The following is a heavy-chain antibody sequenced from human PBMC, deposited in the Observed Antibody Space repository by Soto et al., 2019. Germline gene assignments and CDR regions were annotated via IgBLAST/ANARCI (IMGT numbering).Heavy chain of an antibody. CDR3: ASLYYSRNS. Sequence: QLQLQESGPGLVKPSETLSLTCTVSGGSISSSTYYWGWIRQPPGGGLEWIGSVFHTGRTYYNPSLKSRVTMSVDTSNNQFSLNLSSVTAKDTSMYYCASLYYSRNSWGQGTLVIVSS. CDR2: VFHTGRT. J-gene: IGHJ4*02. D-gene: IGHD2-15*01. CDR1: GGSISSSTYY. V-gene: IGHV4-39*01.